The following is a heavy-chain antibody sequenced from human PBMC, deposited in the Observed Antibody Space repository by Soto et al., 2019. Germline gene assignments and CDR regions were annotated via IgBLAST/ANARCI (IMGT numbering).Heavy chain of an antibody. CDR1: GGTFSSYT. D-gene: IGHD2-2*01. Sequence: QVQLVQSGAEVKKPGSSVKVSCKASGGTFSSYTISWVRQAPGQGLEWMGRIIPILGIANYEQKFQGRVTNTADKSTNTAYMQLSSLRSEDTAVYYCARETGCSNTSCYYYYYMDVWGKGTTVTVSS. CDR2: IIPILGIA. J-gene: IGHJ6*03. CDR3: ARETGCSNTSCYYYYYMDV. V-gene: IGHV1-69*08.